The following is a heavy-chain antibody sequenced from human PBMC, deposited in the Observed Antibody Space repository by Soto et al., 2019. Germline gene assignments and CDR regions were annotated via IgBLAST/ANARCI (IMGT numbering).Heavy chain of an antibody. CDR2: INPNSGGT. D-gene: IGHD6-13*01. CDR3: AREHSSSWRFDY. J-gene: IGHJ4*02. V-gene: IGHV1-2*02. CDR1: GYTFTAYY. Sequence: VASVKVSCKASGYTFTAYYMHWVRQAPGQGLEWMGWINPNSGGTNYAQKLQGRVTMTTDTSTSTAYMELRSLRSDDTAVYYCAREHSSSWRFDYWGQGTLVTVSS.